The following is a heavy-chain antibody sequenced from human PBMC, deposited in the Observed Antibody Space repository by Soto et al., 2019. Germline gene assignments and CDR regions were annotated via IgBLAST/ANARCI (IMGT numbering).Heavy chain of an antibody. V-gene: IGHV4-39*01. CDR3: ASLTAGYSSSWYDYYYYYGMDV. Sequence: QLQLQESGPGLVKPSETLSLTCTVSGGSISSSSYYWGWIRQPPGKGLEWIGSIYYSGSTYYNPSLKSRVTISVDTPKNQFSLKLSSVTAADTAVYYCASLTAGYSSSWYDYYYYYGMDVWGQGTTVTVSS. J-gene: IGHJ6*02. CDR1: GGSISSSSYY. D-gene: IGHD6-13*01. CDR2: IYYSGST.